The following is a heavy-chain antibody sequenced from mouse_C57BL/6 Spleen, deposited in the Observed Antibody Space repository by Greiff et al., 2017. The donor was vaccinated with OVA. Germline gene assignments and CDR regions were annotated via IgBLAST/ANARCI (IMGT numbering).Heavy chain of an antibody. CDR3: ARQRGLLLDY. J-gene: IGHJ2*01. CDR1: GYTFTSYW. CDR2: IDPSDSYT. Sequence: QVQLQQPGAELVRPGTSVKLSCKASGYTFTSYWMHWVKQRPGQGLEWIGVIDPSDSYTNYNQKFKGKATLTVDTSSSTAYMQLSSLTSEDAAVYYCARQRGLLLDYWGKGTTRTVSS. V-gene: IGHV1-59*01. D-gene: IGHD2-3*01.